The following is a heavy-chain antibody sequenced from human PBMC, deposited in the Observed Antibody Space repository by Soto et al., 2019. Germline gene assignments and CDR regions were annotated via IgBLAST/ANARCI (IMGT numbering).Heavy chain of an antibody. CDR3: VKERYGSWYY. CDR1: GFTFSSYP. V-gene: IGHV3-64D*06. Sequence: LRLSCSASGFTFSSYPMHWVRQAPGKGLEYVSAITSDGGSTFYPDSLKGRFTISRDNSKNTLYLQMSSLRADDTAVYYCVKERYGSWYYWGQGALVTVS. CDR2: ITSDGGST. D-gene: IGHD6-13*01. J-gene: IGHJ4*02.